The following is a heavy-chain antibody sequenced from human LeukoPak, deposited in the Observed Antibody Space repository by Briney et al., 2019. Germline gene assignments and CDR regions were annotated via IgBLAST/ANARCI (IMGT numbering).Heavy chain of an antibody. Sequence: GGSLRLSCAASGFTFSSYEMNWVRQAPGKGLEWVSAISGDGGSAYYGDSVKGRFTISRDNSKNTLWLQMNSLRADDTAVYYCAKDYNNYFDPWGQGTLVTVSS. CDR1: GFTFSSYE. CDR3: AKDYNNYFDP. V-gene: IGHV3-23*01. CDR2: ISGDGGSA. J-gene: IGHJ5*02.